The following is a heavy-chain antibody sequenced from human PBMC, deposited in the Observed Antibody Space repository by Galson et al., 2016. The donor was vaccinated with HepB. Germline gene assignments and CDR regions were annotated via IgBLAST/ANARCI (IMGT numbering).Heavy chain of an antibody. J-gene: IGHJ4*02. V-gene: IGHV3-30*18. CDR1: GFTFSSYG. CDR3: AKDGRIYCSSASCHVHFHD. Sequence: SLRLSCAASGFTFSSYGMNWVRQAPGKGLEWVAFISYDGSNKKYADSVKGRFTISRDNSKKTLYLQMNSLRAEDTAVYYCAKDGRIYCSSASCHVHFHDWGKGTLVTVTS. D-gene: IGHD2-2*01. CDR2: ISYDGSNK.